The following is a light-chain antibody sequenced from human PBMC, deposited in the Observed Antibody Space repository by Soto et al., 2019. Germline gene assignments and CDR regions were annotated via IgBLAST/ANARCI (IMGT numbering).Light chain of an antibody. CDR1: QSIRYY. V-gene: IGKV1-5*01. CDR2: GAS. CDR3: QHHNSYSQT. J-gene: IGKJ1*01. Sequence: DIQLTQSPPTLSASVGDRVTITCRASQSIRYYLVWYQQMPGKAPKLLIYGASSLQSGVPSRFSGSGSGTEFTLTISSLQPDDFATYFCQHHNSYSQTFGQGTKVEIK.